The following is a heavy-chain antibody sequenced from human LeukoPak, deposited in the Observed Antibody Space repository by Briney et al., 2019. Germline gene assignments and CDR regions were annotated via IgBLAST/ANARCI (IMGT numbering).Heavy chain of an antibody. D-gene: IGHD3-22*01. J-gene: IGHJ4*02. CDR1: GDSISSHY. V-gene: IGHV4-59*11. CDR2: VYYSGST. CDR3: ARLYYDSSGQYYFVY. Sequence: SETLSLTCTVSGDSISSHYWSWIREPPGKGLEWIGYVYYSGSTNYNPSLKSRVTISVDTSKNQFSLKLSSVTAADAAMYYCARLYYDSSGQYYFVYWGQGTLVTVSS.